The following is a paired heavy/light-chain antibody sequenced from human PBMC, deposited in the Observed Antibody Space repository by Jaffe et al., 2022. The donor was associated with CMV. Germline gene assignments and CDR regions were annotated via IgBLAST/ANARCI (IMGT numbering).Light chain of an antibody. CDR2: AAS. J-gene: IGKJ4*01. CDR1: QDISGW. CDR3: QQAYSFPLT. V-gene: IGKV1-12*01. Sequence: DIQMTQSPSSVSASVGDRVTITCRASQDISGWLAWYQQKPGKAPKSLIYAASSLQSGVPSRFSGSGSGTDFSLTISSLQPEDFATYYCQQAYSFPLTFGGGTKVEI.
Heavy chain of an antibody. Sequence: EVQLVESGGGLVKPGGSLRLSCAASGFNFKTYSMLWVRQAPGKGLEWVSSISPTSDYIHQPDSVKGRFSISRDNADNSLYLQMNTLRADDTAVYYCARLRGSYPDFWGQGTQVIVSS. J-gene: IGHJ4*02. V-gene: IGHV3-21*02. CDR3: ARLRGSYPDF. CDR1: GFNFKTYS. CDR2: ISPTSDYI. D-gene: IGHD1-26*01.